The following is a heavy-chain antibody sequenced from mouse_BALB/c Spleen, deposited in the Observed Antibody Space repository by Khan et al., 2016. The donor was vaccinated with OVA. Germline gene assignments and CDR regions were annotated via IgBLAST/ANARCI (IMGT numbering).Heavy chain of an antibody. CDR3: ARDAGGY. CDR1: GYTFTEYT. V-gene: IGHV1-18*01. CDR2: INPRNGDT. Sequence: EVQLQQSGPELVKPGASVKISCKTSGYTFTEYTLHWVKQSHGKSLEWIGVINPRNGDTSYNQKFKGKATLTADKSSRTAYMEFRSLTSEDSAVYYCARDAGGYWGQGTPVTVSS. J-gene: IGHJ4*01.